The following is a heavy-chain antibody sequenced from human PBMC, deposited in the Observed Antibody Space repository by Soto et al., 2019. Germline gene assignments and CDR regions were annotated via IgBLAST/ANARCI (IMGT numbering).Heavy chain of an antibody. V-gene: IGHV3-30*18. CDR1: GFPFNNYA. Sequence: QVQLVESGGGVVQPGTSLRLSCAASGFPFNNYAMHWVRQRPGKGLDWVAVISYDGSNSYYTDSVKGRFTVSRDRSKNTLSLQMNSLRVEDTAVYYCEKGNLSATFAPYAMDVWGQGTTVTVSS. CDR2: ISYDGSNS. D-gene: IGHD1-7*01. CDR3: EKGNLSATFAPYAMDV. J-gene: IGHJ6*02.